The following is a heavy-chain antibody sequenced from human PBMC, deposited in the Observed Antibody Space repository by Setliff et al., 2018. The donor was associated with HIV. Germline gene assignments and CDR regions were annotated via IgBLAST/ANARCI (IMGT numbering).Heavy chain of an antibody. CDR3: VRGDSRDY. V-gene: IGHV3-21*01. D-gene: IGHD3-10*01. Sequence: GGSLRLSCAASGFTFSSDTMNWVRQAPGKGLEWVASISGRTTSTYYTDSVKGRFTITRDDAKNSLFLQINSLRAEDTAVYFCVRGDSRDYWGQGTLVTVSS. CDR2: ISGRTTST. J-gene: IGHJ4*02. CDR1: GFTFSSDT.